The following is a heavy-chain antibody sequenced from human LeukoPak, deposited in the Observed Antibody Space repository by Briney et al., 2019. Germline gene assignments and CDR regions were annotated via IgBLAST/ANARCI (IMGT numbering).Heavy chain of an antibody. D-gene: IGHD6-19*01. CDR2: INQDGSEK. V-gene: IGHV3-7*01. J-gene: IGHJ4*02. CDR3: VAGSGWG. CDR1: GFTLSNPW. Sequence: PGGSLRLSCAASGFTLSNPWMSWVRQAPGKGLEWVAIINQDGSEKYYVDSVKGRFTSSRDNAKNSLYVQMNSLRVEDTAVYYCVAGSGWGWGQGTLVTVSS.